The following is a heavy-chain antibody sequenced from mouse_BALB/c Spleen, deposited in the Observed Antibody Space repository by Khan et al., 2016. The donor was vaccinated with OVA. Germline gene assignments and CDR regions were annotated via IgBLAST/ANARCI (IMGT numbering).Heavy chain of an antibody. CDR3: ARSWVDYYAMDY. J-gene: IGHJ4*01. Sequence: EVELVESGGGVVKPGGSLKLSCSASGFTFSSYAMSWVRQTPEKRLEWVATISSGGHYTFYPDSVKGRFTISRDNAKNTLYLQMISLRSEDTAMYYCARSWVDYYAMDYWGQGTSVTVSS. CDR2: ISSGGHYT. V-gene: IGHV5-9-3*01. CDR1: GFTFSSYA.